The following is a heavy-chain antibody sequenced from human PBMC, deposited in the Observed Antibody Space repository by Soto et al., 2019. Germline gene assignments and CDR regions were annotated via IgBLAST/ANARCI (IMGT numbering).Heavy chain of an antibody. D-gene: IGHD1-1*01. Sequence: WWSLRLSCSASVFTCSNAWMSWFRQAPGKGLEWVGRIKSKTDGGTTDYAAPVKGRFTISRDDSKNTLYLQMNSLKTEDTAVYYCTTDTNPDPKGYWGQGTLVTAPQ. CDR1: VFTCSNAW. V-gene: IGHV3-15*01. CDR3: TTDTNPDPKGY. J-gene: IGHJ4*02. CDR2: IKSKTDGGTT.